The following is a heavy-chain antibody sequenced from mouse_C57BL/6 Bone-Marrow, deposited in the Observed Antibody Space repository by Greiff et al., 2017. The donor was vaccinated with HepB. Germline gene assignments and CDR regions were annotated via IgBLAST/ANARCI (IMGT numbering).Heavy chain of an antibody. V-gene: IGHV5-4*01. D-gene: IGHD3-2*02. CDR1: GFTFSSYA. CDR2: ISDGGSYT. J-gene: IGHJ2*01. Sequence: DVQLQESGGGLVKPGGSLKLSCAASGFTFSSYAMSWVRQTPEKRLEWVATISDGGSYTYYPDNVKGRFTISRDNAKNNLYLQRSHLKSEDTAMYYCARILLDSSGPYFDYWGQGTTLTVSS. CDR3: ARILLDSSGPYFDY.